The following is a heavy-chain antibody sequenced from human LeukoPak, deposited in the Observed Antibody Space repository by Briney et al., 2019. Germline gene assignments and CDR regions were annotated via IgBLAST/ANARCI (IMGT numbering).Heavy chain of an antibody. Sequence: GGSLRLSCLASGFTFSNAYMSWARQAPGKGLEWVGRIRRETHGGTAEDAAPVKGRFTISRDDSKDTLYLQMNSLKTEDTAVYYCTTYGQGWNWGQGALVTVSS. CDR1: GFTFSNAY. J-gene: IGHJ4*02. CDR2: IRRETHGGTA. V-gene: IGHV3-15*01. D-gene: IGHD3-10*01. CDR3: TTYGQGWN.